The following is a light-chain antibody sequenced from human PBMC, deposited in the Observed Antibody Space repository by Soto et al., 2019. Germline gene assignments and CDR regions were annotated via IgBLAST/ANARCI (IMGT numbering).Light chain of an antibody. J-gene: IGKJ1*01. V-gene: IGKV1-5*03. CDR1: QSSSTS. Sequence: DIQMTQSPSTLSASVGDRVTITCRASQSSSTSLAWYQQKPGKAPKVLIYKASSLESGVPSRFSGSGSGTEFTLTISSLQPDDFATYYCQHCDSYWTFGQGTKAEIK. CDR3: QHCDSYWT. CDR2: KAS.